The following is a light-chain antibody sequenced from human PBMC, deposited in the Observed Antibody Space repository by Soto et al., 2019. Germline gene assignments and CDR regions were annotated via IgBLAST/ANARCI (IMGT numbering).Light chain of an antibody. J-gene: IGLJ3*02. CDR1: SGHSSYA. Sequence: QPVLTQSPSASASLGASVKLTCTLSSGHSSYAIAWHQQQPEKGPRYLMKLSSDGSHSKGDGIPDRFSGSSSGAERYLTISSLQSEDEADYYCQTWGTGIPWVFGGGTKVTVL. V-gene: IGLV4-69*01. CDR3: QTWGTGIPWV. CDR2: LSSDGSH.